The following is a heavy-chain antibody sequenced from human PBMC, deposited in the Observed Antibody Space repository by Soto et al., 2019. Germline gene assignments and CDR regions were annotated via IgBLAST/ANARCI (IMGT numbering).Heavy chain of an antibody. V-gene: IGHV1-8*01. CDR1: GYTFTSYD. CDR3: ARIKSSGWISNYYYYGMDV. Sequence: ASVKVSCKASGYTFTSYDINWVRQATGQGLEWMGWMNPNSGNTGYAQKFQGRVTMTRNTSISTAYMELSSLRSEDTAVYYCARIKSSGWISNYYYYGMDVWGQGTTVTVSS. J-gene: IGHJ6*02. D-gene: IGHD6-19*01. CDR2: MNPNSGNT.